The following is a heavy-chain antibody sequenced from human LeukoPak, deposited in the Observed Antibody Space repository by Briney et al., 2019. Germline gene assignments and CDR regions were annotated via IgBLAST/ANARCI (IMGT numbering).Heavy chain of an antibody. Sequence: SVKVSCKTSGGTFNNSTISWVRQAPGQGLEWLGGIMPLFGRAGYAQKFQGRVTIAKDKSTRTVYLELTSLTSDDTAVYYCARDVHGDYGSGWFDPWGQGTLVSVSS. CDR2: IMPLFGRA. D-gene: IGHD4-17*01. CDR3: ARDVHGDYGSGWFDP. J-gene: IGHJ5*02. CDR1: GGTFNNST. V-gene: IGHV1-69*05.